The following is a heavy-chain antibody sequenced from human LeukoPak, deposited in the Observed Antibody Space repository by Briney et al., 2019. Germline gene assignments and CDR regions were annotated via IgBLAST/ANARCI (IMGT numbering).Heavy chain of an antibody. CDR1: GFTFSSYE. D-gene: IGHD3-3*01. J-gene: IGHJ4*02. CDR2: ISSSGSTI. Sequence: PGGSLRLSCAASGFTFSSYEMNWVGQGPGKGLEGVSYISSSGSTIYYADSVKGRFTISRDNAKNSMYLQMNSLRAEDTAVYYCARVPYYGFWSGYSLDYWGQGTLVTVSS. CDR3: ARVPYYGFWSGYSLDY. V-gene: IGHV3-48*03.